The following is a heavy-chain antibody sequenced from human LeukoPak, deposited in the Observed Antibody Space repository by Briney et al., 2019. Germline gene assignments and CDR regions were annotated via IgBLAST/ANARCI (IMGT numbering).Heavy chain of an antibody. D-gene: IGHD2-8*02. CDR3: ARGRGRHHIVLVVYATPNWFDP. CDR1: GGSFSGYY. V-gene: IGHV4-34*01. CDR2: VNHSEST. Sequence: PSETLSLTCAVYGGSFSGYYWSWIRQPPGKGLEWIGEVNHSESTNYNPSLKSRVTISVDTSKNQFSLKLSSVTAADTAVYYCARGRGRHHIVLVVYATPNWFDPWGQGTLVTVSS. J-gene: IGHJ5*02.